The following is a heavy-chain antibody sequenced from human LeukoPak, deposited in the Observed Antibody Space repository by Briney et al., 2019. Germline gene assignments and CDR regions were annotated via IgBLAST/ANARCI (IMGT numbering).Heavy chain of an antibody. CDR2: IRSSSET. V-gene: IGHV3-48*01. CDR3: ARDAGNSGYGCDL. CDR1: GFIFSQYS. D-gene: IGHD5-12*01. J-gene: IGHJ5*02. Sequence: GSLRLSCAASGFIFSQYSMNWVRQAPGKGLEWVSHIRSSSETYYADSVKGRFTISRDNARNSLYLQMNNLRGEDTAIYYCARDAGNSGYGCDLWGQGTLVTVPS.